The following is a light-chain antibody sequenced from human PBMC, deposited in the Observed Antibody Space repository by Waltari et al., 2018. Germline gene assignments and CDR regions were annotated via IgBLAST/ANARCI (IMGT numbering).Light chain of an antibody. CDR1: QNVYTN. CDR2: GAS. V-gene: IGKV3-15*01. Sequence: EIVMTQSPATLSLSPGERATLSCKASQNVYTNLAWYQQKPGQAPRLLISGASTRATGVPSRFSGGGSGTEFTLTISSLQSEDIAVYCCQQYNNWPPLTFGGGTRVDIK. CDR3: QQYNNWPPLT. J-gene: IGKJ4*01.